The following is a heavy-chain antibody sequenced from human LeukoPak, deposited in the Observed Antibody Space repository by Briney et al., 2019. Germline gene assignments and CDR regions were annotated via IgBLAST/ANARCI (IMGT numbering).Heavy chain of an antibody. CDR3: ARFLYYDILTGYYASIDYIDV. V-gene: IGHV1-2*02. CDR2: INPNSGGT. Sequence: ASVKVSCKASGYTFTGYYMRWVRQAPGQGLEWMGWINPNSGGTNYAQKFQGRVTMTRDTSISTAYMELSRLRSDDTAVYYCARFLYYDILTGYYASIDYIDVWGKGTTVTVSS. J-gene: IGHJ6*03. D-gene: IGHD3-9*01. CDR1: GYTFTGYY.